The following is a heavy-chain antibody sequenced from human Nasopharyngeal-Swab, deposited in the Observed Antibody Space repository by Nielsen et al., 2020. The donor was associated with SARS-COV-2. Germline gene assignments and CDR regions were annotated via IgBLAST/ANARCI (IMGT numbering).Heavy chain of an antibody. D-gene: IGHD3-10*01. Sequence: GGSLRLYWAASGFTVSSNYMSWVRQAPGKGLEWVSVIDSGGNTNYADSVKGRFTISRDNSKNTLYLQMNSLRAEDTAVYYCARGAIAMVRGVIGTNAFDIWGQGTMVTVSS. CDR3: ARGAIAMVRGVIGTNAFDI. J-gene: IGHJ3*02. CDR1: GFTVSSNY. V-gene: IGHV3-53*01. CDR2: IDSGGNT.